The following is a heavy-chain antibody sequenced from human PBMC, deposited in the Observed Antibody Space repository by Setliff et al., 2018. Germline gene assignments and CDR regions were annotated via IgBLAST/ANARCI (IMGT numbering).Heavy chain of an antibody. CDR3: RLWFGELLRDY. Sequence: GGSLRLSCAASGVTVSAYDMSWVRQAPGKGLERVSLLDNDGSTYYSDSVKGRFTISRGTSKNTLYLQMSSLRTEDTAMYYCRLWFGELLRDYWGQGTLVTVSS. CDR1: GVTVSAYD. CDR2: LDNDGST. V-gene: IGHV3-53*01. J-gene: IGHJ4*02. D-gene: IGHD3-10*01.